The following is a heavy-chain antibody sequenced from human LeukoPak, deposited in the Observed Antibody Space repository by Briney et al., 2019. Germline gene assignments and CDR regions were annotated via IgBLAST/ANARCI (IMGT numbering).Heavy chain of an antibody. CDR2: IRYDGTNK. J-gene: IGHJ4*02. Sequence: PGGSLRLSCAASGFTFSSYGMHWVRQAPGKGLEWVAFIRYDGTNKYYADSVKGRFTISRDNSKNTLDLQMNSLRVEYTAVYYFSKYYRESSGASPLDCWGQGPRVTVPS. CDR1: GFTFSSYG. V-gene: IGHV3-30*02. CDR3: SKYYRESSGASPLDC. D-gene: IGHD3-22*01.